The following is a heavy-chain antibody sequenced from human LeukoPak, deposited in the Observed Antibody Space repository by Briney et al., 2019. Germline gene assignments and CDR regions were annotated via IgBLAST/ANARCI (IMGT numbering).Heavy chain of an antibody. CDR2: IKSKNVGGTT. Sequence: GGSLRLSCAASGFNFNSYTMNWVRQAPGKGLEWVGRIKSKNVGGTTDYAAPVKGRFTISRDDSKNTVYLQMNSLKIEDTAVYYCTSHAAFDPWGQGTLVTVSS. CDR1: GFNFNSYT. J-gene: IGHJ5*02. CDR3: TSHAAFDP. V-gene: IGHV3-15*01.